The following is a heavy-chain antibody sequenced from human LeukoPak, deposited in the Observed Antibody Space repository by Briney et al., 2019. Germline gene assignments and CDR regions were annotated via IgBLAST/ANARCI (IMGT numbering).Heavy chain of an antibody. V-gene: IGHV4-59*01. Sequence: SETLSLTCTVSGGSISSYYWSWIRQPPGKGLEWIGYIYYSGSTNYNPSLKSRVTISVDTSKNQFSLKLSSVTAADTAVYYCARGGWEDAFDIWGQGTMVTVSS. CDR2: IYYSGST. J-gene: IGHJ3*02. CDR1: GGSISSYY. D-gene: IGHD1-26*01. CDR3: ARGGWEDAFDI.